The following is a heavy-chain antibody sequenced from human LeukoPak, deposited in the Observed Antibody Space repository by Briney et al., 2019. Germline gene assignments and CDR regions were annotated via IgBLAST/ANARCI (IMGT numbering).Heavy chain of an antibody. J-gene: IGHJ5*02. CDR2: ISAYNGST. CDR1: GYTFTSYG. V-gene: IGHV1-18*01. CDR3: ARDRLITMVRGVIGWFDP. Sequence: ASVKVSCKASGYTFTSYGISWVRQAPGQGLEWMGWISAYNGSTSYAQKFQGRVTMTRDTSTSTVYMELSSLRSEDTAVYYCARDRLITMVRGVIGWFDPWGQGTLVTVSS. D-gene: IGHD3-10*01.